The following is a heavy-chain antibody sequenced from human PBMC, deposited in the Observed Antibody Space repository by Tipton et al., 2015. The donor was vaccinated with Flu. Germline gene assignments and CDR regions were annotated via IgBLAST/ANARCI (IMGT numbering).Heavy chain of an antibody. CDR2: IYNNAYT. CDR3: AREPSLGMPDYFDH. V-gene: IGHV4-59*12. CDR1: GGSIGSFY. D-gene: IGHD2-2*01. J-gene: IGHJ4*02. Sequence: TLSLTCTVSGGSIGSFYWNWIRQPPGKGLEWIGYIYNNAYTKYNPSLKSRVTISVATSKKQFSLQLRSVTAADTAVYYCAREPSLGMPDYFDHWGQGTLVTASS.